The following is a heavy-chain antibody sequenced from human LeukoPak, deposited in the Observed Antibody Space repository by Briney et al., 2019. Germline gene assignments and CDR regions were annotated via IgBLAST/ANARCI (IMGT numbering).Heavy chain of an antibody. CDR1: GGSISSSSYY. D-gene: IGHD2-21*01. J-gene: IGHJ4*02. V-gene: IGHV4-39*07. Sequence: SETLSLTCTVSGGSISSSSYYWGWIRQPPGKGLEWIGSIYYSGSTYYNPSLKSRVTISVDTSKNQFSLKLSSVTAADTAVYYCARVEGVISYFDYWGQGTLVTVSS. CDR3: ARVEGVISYFDY. CDR2: IYYSGST.